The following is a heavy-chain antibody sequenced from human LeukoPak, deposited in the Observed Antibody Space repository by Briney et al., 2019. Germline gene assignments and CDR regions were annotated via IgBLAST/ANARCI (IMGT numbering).Heavy chain of an antibody. V-gene: IGHV4-39*01. CDR1: GGSISSSSYY. CDR3: ASFNGYGDTFDY. D-gene: IGHD4-17*01. Sequence: SETLSLTCTVSGGSISSSSYYWGWIRQPPGKGLEWIGSIYYSGSTYYNPSLKSRVTISVDTSKNQFSLKLSSVTAADTAVYYCASFNGYGDTFDYWGQGTLVTVSS. CDR2: IYYSGST. J-gene: IGHJ4*02.